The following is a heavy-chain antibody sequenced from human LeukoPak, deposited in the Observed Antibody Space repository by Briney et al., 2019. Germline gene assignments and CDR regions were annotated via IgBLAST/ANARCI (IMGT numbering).Heavy chain of an antibody. D-gene: IGHD1-26*01. CDR2: IIPIFGTA. V-gene: IGHV1-69*05. CDR3: ARGRALAQNNWFDP. Sequence: GASVKVFCKASGGTFSSYAISWVRQAPGQGLEWMGGIIPIFGTANYAQKFQGRVTITTDESTSTAYMELSSLRSEDTAVYYCARGRALAQNNWFDPWGQGTLVTVSS. J-gene: IGHJ5*02. CDR1: GGTFSSYA.